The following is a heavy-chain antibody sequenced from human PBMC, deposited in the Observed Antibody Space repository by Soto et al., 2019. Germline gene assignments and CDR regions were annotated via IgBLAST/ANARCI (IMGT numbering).Heavy chain of an antibody. Sequence: QVQLQQWGAGLLKPSETLSLTCAVYGDSFNNYFWPWIRQSPGKGLEWIGEINHSGSANYNPSLGSRVTISVDTSKKPFSLKLTSVTAAATAVYYCARVSRGYYDSWGQGTLVTVSS. CDR3: ARVSRGYYDS. CDR1: GDSFNNYF. J-gene: IGHJ4*02. CDR2: INHSGSA. V-gene: IGHV4-34*01.